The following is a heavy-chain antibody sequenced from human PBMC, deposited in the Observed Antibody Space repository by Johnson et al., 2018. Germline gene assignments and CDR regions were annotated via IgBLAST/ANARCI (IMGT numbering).Heavy chain of an antibody. V-gene: IGHV3-48*01. Sequence: VQLVQSGGALVQPGGSLRLSCAASGFTFSSYSMNWVRQAPGKGLEWVSYITSTSTIDYAASVKGRFTISRGDAKNSLYLQMNSLRAEDTAMYYCARVPGRYYMDVWGKGTTVTVSS. J-gene: IGHJ6*03. CDR3: ARVPGRYYMDV. CDR1: GFTFSSYS. D-gene: IGHD1-14*01. CDR2: ITSTSTI.